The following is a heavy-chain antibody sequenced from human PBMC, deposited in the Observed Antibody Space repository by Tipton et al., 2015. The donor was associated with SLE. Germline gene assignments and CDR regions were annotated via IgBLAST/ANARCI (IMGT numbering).Heavy chain of an antibody. Sequence: SLRLSCVASGFTFSSYAMNWVRQVPGKGLEWVSSISSSRSYIFYADSVKGRFTISRDNAKNSVYLQINTLRAEDTAVYYCARVGVGSSHYQKYYGMDVWGQGTTVTVSS. V-gene: IGHV3-21*03. D-gene: IGHD3-10*01. CDR1: GFTFSSYA. J-gene: IGHJ6*02. CDR2: ISSSRSYI. CDR3: ARVGVGSSHYQKYYGMDV.